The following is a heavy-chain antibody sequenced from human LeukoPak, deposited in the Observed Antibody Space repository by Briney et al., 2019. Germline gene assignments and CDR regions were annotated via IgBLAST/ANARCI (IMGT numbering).Heavy chain of an antibody. D-gene: IGHD3-22*01. Sequence: GGSLRLSCAASGFTFSSYGMHWVRQAPGKGLEWVAVISYDGSNKYYADSVKGRFTISRDNSKNTLYLQMNSLRAEDTAVYYCAKASSHYDSSGYSLYYFDYWGQGTLVTVSS. CDR3: AKASSHYDSSGYSLYYFDY. CDR1: GFTFSSYG. CDR2: ISYDGSNK. V-gene: IGHV3-30*18. J-gene: IGHJ4*02.